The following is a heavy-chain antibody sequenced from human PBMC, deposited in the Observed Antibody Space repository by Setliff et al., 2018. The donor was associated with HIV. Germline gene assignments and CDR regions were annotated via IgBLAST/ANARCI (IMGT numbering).Heavy chain of an antibody. J-gene: IGHJ4*02. V-gene: IGHV4-61*01. Sequence: KASETLSLTCTVSGGSFIGGSFQSTWIRQTPGKGLEWIADIAYSGTTMYTNYNPSLESRVIISEDTSGDQFFLKLTSVTADDTGIYYCARGPPFAYWGQGLLVTVSS. CDR1: GGSFIGGSFQ. CDR3: ARGPPFAY. CDR2: IAYSGTTMYT.